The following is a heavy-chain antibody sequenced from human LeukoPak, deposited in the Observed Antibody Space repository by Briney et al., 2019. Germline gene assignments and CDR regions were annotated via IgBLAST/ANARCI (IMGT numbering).Heavy chain of an antibody. Sequence: GASVKVSCKASGGTFSSYAISWVRQAPGQGLEWMGGIIPIFGTANYAQKFQGRVTITTDESTSTAYMELSSLRSEDTAVYYCARGGVRSNWNEQYNWFDPWGQGTLVTVSS. CDR1: GGTFSSYA. V-gene: IGHV1-69*05. CDR3: ARGGVRSNWNEQYNWFDP. D-gene: IGHD1-1*01. CDR2: IIPIFGTA. J-gene: IGHJ5*02.